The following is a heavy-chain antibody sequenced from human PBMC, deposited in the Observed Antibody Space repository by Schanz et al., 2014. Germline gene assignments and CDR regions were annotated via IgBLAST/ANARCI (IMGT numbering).Heavy chain of an antibody. J-gene: IGHJ4*02. CDR2: ISWNSGSI. D-gene: IGHD3-10*01. V-gene: IGHV3-9*01. Sequence: EVQLVESGGGLVQPGRSLRLSCAASGFPFNEYGMLWVRQAPGKGLEWVSSISWNSGSIDYADSVKGRFTISRDNAKNSLYLQMNSLRAEDTALYYCAKDGIMVQGVIWERYFDSWGQGTLXTVSS. CDR1: GFPFNEYG. CDR3: AKDGIMVQGVIWERYFDS.